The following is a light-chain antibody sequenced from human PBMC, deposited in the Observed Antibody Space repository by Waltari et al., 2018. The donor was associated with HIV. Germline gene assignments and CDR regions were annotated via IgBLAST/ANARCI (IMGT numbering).Light chain of an antibody. CDR2: GNS. V-gene: IGLV1-40*01. J-gene: IGLJ2*01. CDR1: SSNIGAGYD. CDR3: QSYDSSLSGSV. Sequence: QSVLTQPPSVSGAPGPRVTISCTGSSSNIGAGYDVPWYQQLPGTAPKLLLYGNSNRPSGVPDRFSGSKSGTSASLAITGLQAEDEADYYCQSYDSSLSGSVFGGGTKLTVL.